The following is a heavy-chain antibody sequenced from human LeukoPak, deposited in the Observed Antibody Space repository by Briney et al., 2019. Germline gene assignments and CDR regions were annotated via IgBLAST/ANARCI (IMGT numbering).Heavy chain of an antibody. V-gene: IGHV3-48*03. Sequence: GGSLRLSCAASGFTFNSYEMNWVRQAPVKGLEWVSFISSSGSTIYYADSVKGRFTISRDNAKNSLYLQMNSLRAEDTAVYYCARGGMYINNWYAHWGQGILVTVSS. CDR1: GFTFNSYE. CDR2: ISSSGSTI. CDR3: ARGGMYINNWYAH. D-gene: IGHD1-14*01. J-gene: IGHJ5*02.